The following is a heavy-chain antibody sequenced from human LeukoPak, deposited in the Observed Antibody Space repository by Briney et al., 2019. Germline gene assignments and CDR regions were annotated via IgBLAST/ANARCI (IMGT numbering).Heavy chain of an antibody. CDR3: ARTLTTVIKFLDY. J-gene: IGHJ4*02. D-gene: IGHD4-17*01. CDR2: IKQDGSEK. V-gene: IGHV3-7*03. Sequence: GGFLRLSCAASGFTFSSYWMSWVRQAPGKGLEWVANIKQDGSEKYYVDSVKGRLTISRDNAKNSLYLQMNSLRAEDTAVYYCARTLTTVIKFLDYWGQGTLVTVSS. CDR1: GFTFSSYW.